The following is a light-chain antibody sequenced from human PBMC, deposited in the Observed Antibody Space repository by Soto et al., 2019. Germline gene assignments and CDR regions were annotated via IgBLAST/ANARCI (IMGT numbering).Light chain of an antibody. CDR2: AAS. J-gene: IGKJ1*01. CDR3: QHYNSYSEA. V-gene: IGKV1-16*01. CDR1: EPISSY. Sequence: DIQMTQSPSSLSASVGDRVPINFRASEPISSYLNRYQQRQGTAPKLLIYAASSLHIGVPSRFSGSGYGTEFTLTISSLQTDDFATYYCQHYNSYSEAFGQGTKVDIK.